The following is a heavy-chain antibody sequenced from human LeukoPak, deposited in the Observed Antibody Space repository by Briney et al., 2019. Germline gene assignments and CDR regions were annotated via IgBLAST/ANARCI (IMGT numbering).Heavy chain of an antibody. CDR1: GFTFGSYS. Sequence: GGSLRLSCAASGFTFGSYSMNWVRQAPGKGLECVSSISSSSSYIYYADSVKGRFTISRDNAKNSLYLQMNSLRAEDTAVYYCARDRITMVRRFDYWGQGTLVTVSS. J-gene: IGHJ4*02. CDR3: ARDRITMVRRFDY. D-gene: IGHD3-10*01. V-gene: IGHV3-21*01. CDR2: ISSSSSYI.